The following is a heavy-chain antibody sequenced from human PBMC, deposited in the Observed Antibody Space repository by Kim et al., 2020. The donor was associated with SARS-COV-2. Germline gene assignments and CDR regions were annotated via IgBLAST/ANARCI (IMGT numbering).Heavy chain of an antibody. D-gene: IGHD2-2*01. V-gene: IGHV1-3*04. J-gene: IGHJ4*02. Sequence: ASVKVSCKASGYTFSTYAIHWVRQAPGQRLEWLGWINIGNADTKYSQKFQGRVTFTRDTAASTAYMELSSPRSEDTAVYYCAVGYCSSTSCQYYFDYWGQGALVTVSS. CDR2: INIGNADT. CDR1: GYTFSTYA. CDR3: AVGYCSSTSCQYYFDY.